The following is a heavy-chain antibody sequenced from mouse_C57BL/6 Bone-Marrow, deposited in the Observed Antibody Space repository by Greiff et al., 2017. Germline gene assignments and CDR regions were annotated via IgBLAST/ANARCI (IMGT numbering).Heavy chain of an antibody. V-gene: IGHV1-54*01. CDR2: INPGSGGT. Sequence: QVQLQQSGAELVRPGTSVKVSCKASGYAFTNYLIEWVKQRPGQGLEWIGVINPGSGGTNYNEKFKGKATLTADKSSSTAYMQLRSLTSEDSAVYFCARDYRGYFDYWGQGTTLTVSS. D-gene: IGHD2-14*01. J-gene: IGHJ2*01. CDR3: ARDYRGYFDY. CDR1: GYAFTNYL.